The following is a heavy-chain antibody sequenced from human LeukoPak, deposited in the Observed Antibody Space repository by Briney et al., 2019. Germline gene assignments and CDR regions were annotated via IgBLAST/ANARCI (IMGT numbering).Heavy chain of an antibody. CDR1: GFTFSTYW. CDR2: IKQDGSEK. D-gene: IGHD5-24*01. J-gene: IGHJ4*02. CDR3: ARERYGSSYFDS. Sequence: GSLRLSCAASGFTFSTYWMSWVRQAPGKGLEWVANIKQDGSEKTYVDSVKGRFTISRDSAQNSLYLQMNSLRAEDTAVYYCARERYGSSYFDSWGQGTLVTVSS. V-gene: IGHV3-7*05.